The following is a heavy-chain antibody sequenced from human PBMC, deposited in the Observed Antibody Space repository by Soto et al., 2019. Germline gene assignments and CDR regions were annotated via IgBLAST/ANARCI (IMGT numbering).Heavy chain of an antibody. V-gene: IGHV1-18*01. CDR1: GYTLTSYG. D-gene: IGHD3-9*01. J-gene: IGHJ5*02. CDR2: ISAYNGNT. CDR3: AIEGYDILTGYSFNWFDP. Sequence: ASVKVSCKASGYTLTSYGISWVRPAPGQRLEWMGWISAYNGNTNYAQKLQGRVTMTTDTSTSTAYMELRSLRSDDTAVYYCAIEGYDILTGYSFNWFDPWGQGTLVTVSS.